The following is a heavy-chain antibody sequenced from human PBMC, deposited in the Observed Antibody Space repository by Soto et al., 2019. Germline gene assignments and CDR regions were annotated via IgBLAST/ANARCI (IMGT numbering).Heavy chain of an antibody. CDR3: ARGHTGRLPFLEWLSYYGMDV. Sequence: SETLSLTCAVYGGSFSGYYWSWIRQPPGKGLEWIGEINHSGSTNYNPSLKSRVTISVDTSKNQFSLKLSSVTAADTAVYYCARGHTGRLPFLEWLSYYGMDVWGQGTTVTVSS. D-gene: IGHD3-3*01. V-gene: IGHV4-34*01. J-gene: IGHJ6*02. CDR2: INHSGST. CDR1: GGSFSGYY.